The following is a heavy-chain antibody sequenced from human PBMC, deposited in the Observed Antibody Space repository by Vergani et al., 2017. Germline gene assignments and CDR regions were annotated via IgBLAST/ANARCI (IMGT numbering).Heavy chain of an antibody. CDR1: GFTFSAYY. CDR2: ISSSGNTI. V-gene: IGHV3-11*01. CDR3: ATGSRYCTSTSCSPLNVYDI. J-gene: IGHJ3*02. Sequence: QVQLVASGGGLVKPGGSLRLSCAASGFTFSAYYMSWFRQAPGKGLEWVSYISSSGNTIYNADSVKGRFTISRDNAKNSLFLRMNSLRADDTAVYYCATGSRYCTSTSCSPLNVYDIWGQGTMVTVSS. D-gene: IGHD2-2*01.